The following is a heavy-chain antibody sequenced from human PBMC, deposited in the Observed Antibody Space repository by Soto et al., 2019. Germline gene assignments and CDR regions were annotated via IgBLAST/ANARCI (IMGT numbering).Heavy chain of an antibody. CDR2: ISGGGDTT. Sequence: GGSLRLSCAASGFTFSYYAMGWVRQTPGTGLEWVSGISGGGDTTYYAASVKGRFTISRDNSKNTLYLQINSLRAEDTAVYYCAKDPSSGSYYNWFDPWGQGTLVTVSS. CDR1: GFTFSYYA. D-gene: IGHD3-10*01. V-gene: IGHV3-23*01. CDR3: AKDPSSGSYYNWFDP. J-gene: IGHJ5*02.